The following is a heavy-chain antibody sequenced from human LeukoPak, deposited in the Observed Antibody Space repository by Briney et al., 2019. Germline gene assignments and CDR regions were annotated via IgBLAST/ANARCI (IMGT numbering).Heavy chain of an antibody. J-gene: IGHJ4*02. CDR1: GFTFSSYS. CDR2: ISSSSSYI. V-gene: IGHV3-21*01. CDR3: ARDRGTAFDY. D-gene: IGHD3-10*01. Sequence: PGGSLRLSCAASGFTFSSYSMNWVRQAPGKGLEWVSSISSSSSYIYYADSVKGRFTISRDNDKNSLYLQMNNLRAEDTAVYYCARDRGTAFDYWGQGTLVTVSS.